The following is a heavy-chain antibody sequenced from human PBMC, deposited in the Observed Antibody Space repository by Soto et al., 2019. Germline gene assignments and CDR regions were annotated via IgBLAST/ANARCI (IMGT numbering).Heavy chain of an antibody. D-gene: IGHD2-2*01. CDR1: GGFISSYY. Sequence: SETLSLTCTVSGGFISSYYWSWIRQPPGKGLEWIGYIYYSGSTNYNPSLKSRVTISVDTPKNHSSLRRSSVTAADTAVYYCARLGFCSSTSCYVFFFVFDIRGQGTMLTASS. V-gene: IGHV4-59*08. CDR3: ARLGFCSSTSCYVFFFVFDI. CDR2: IYYSGST. J-gene: IGHJ3*02.